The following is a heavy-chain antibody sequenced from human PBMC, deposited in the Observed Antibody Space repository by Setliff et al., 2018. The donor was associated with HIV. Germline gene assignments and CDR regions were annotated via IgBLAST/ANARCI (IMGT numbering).Heavy chain of an antibody. CDR2: IYYSGST. D-gene: IGHD3-16*01. V-gene: IGHV4-59*08. Sequence: SETLSLTCTVSGGSISSYYWSWIRQPPGKGLEWIGYIYYSGSTNYNPSLESRVTISVDTSKNQFSRKLSSVTAADTAVYYCARHAPYPPWAHYYYYMDVWGKGTTVTVSS. CDR3: ARHAPYPPWAHYYYYMDV. CDR1: GGSISSYY. J-gene: IGHJ6*03.